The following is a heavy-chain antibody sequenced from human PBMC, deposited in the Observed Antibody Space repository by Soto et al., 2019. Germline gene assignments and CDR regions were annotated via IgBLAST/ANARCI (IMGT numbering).Heavy chain of an antibody. J-gene: IGHJ3*02. CDR1: GFTFSSYA. V-gene: IGHV3-23*01. CDR3: ATLDAFDI. CDR2: ISGRGGST. Sequence: EVQLLESGGGLVQPGGSVRLSCAASGFTFSSYAMSWVRQAPGKGLEWVSAISGRGGSTYYAESVKGRFINSRDNSKNTLYLQMNSLRAEDTAVYYCATLDAFDIWGQGTMVTVSS.